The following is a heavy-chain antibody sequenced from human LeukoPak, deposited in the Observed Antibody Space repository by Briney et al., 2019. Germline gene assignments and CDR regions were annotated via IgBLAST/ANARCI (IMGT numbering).Heavy chain of an antibody. CDR2: INHSGST. CDR1: GGSFSGYH. D-gene: IGHD6-25*01. Sequence: SETLSLTCAVYGGSFSGYHWSWIRQPPGKGLEWIGEINHSGSTNYNPSLKSRVTISVDTSKNQFSLKLSSVTAADTAVYYCARQRLQNYYYYYGMDVWGQGTTVTVSS. J-gene: IGHJ6*02. V-gene: IGHV4-34*01. CDR3: ARQRLQNYYYYYGMDV.